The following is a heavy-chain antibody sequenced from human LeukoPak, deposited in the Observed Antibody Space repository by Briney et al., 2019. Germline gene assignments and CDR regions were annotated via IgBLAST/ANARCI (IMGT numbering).Heavy chain of an antibody. J-gene: IGHJ4*02. CDR3: ARFRGYSYGWSFDY. V-gene: IGHV4-59*01. CDR2: IYYSGST. Sequence: PSETLSLTCTVSGGTISSYYWSWIRQPPGKGLEWIGYIYYSGSTNYNPSLKSRVTISVDTSKNQFSLKLSSVTAADTAVYYCARFRGYSYGWSFDYWGQGTLVTVFS. CDR1: GGTISSYY. D-gene: IGHD5-18*01.